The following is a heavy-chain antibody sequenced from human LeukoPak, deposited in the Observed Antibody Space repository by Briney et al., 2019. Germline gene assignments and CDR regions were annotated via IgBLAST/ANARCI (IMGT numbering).Heavy chain of an antibody. J-gene: IGHJ6*03. CDR3: ARDPYSGSYGNYYYYFMDV. D-gene: IGHD1-26*01. Sequence: GGSLRLSCAASGFTFSSYSMNWVRQAPGKGQEWVSSISSSSSYIYYADSVKGRFTISRDNAKNSLYLQMNSLRAEDTAVYYCARDPYSGSYGNYYYYFMDVWGKGTTVTISS. CDR2: ISSSSSYI. V-gene: IGHV3-21*01. CDR1: GFTFSSYS.